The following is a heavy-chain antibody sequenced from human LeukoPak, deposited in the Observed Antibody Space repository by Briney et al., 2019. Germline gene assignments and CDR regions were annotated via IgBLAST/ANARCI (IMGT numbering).Heavy chain of an antibody. CDR3: ARGRIAARSGAFNWFDP. Sequence: SETLSLTCAVYGGSFSGYYRSWIRQPPGKGLEWIGEINHSGSTNYNPSLKSRVTISVDTSKNQFSLKLSSVTAADTAVYYCARGRIAARSGAFNWFDPWGQGTLVTVSS. CDR1: GGSFSGYY. CDR2: INHSGST. D-gene: IGHD6-6*01. V-gene: IGHV4-34*01. J-gene: IGHJ5*02.